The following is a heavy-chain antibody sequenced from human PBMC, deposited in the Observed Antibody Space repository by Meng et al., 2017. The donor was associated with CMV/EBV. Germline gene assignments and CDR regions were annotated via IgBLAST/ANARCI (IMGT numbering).Heavy chain of an antibody. J-gene: IGHJ6*02. D-gene: IGHD2-2*01. CDR2: IIPIFGTA. CDR3: ARGIVVVPAALSYYYYYGMDV. V-gene: IGHV1-69*05. Sequence: SVKVSCKASGYTFTGYYMHWVRQAPGQGLEWMGWIIPIFGTANYAQKFQGRVTITTDESTSTAYMELRSLRSEDTAVYYCARGIVVVPAALSYYYYYGMDVWGQGTTVTVSS. CDR1: GYTFTGYY.